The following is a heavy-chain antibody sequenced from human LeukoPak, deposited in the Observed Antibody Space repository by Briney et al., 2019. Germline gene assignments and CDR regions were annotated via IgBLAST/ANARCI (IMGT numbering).Heavy chain of an antibody. CDR1: GFTVSSNY. J-gene: IGHJ3*02. D-gene: IGHD1-26*01. CDR2: IYSGGST. Sequence: SGGSLRLSCAASGFTVSSNYMSWVSQAPGKGLEWVSIIYSGGSTFYADSVKGRFTISRDNSKNTLYLQMNSLRAEDTAVYYCARGGSYLSAFDIWGQGTMVTVSS. V-gene: IGHV3-53*01. CDR3: ARGGSYLSAFDI.